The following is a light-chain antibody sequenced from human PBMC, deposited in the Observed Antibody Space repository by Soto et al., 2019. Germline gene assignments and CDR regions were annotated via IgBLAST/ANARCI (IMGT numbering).Light chain of an antibody. CDR3: QQSYNTPRT. J-gene: IGKJ1*01. CDR2: DAS. CDR1: QNIRRS. V-gene: IGKV1-39*01. Sequence: DIQMTQSPSYLSASVGDRVTITCRASQNIRRSLNWFQQKAGKAPKVLIYDASSLQRGVPPRFSGSGSGTDFTLTISSLHAEDFATYYCQQSYNTPRTFGQGTRVEIK.